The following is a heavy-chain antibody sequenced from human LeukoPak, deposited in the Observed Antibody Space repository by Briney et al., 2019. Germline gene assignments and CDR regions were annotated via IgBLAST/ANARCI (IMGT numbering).Heavy chain of an antibody. CDR2: ISYDGSNK. V-gene: IGHV3-30*04. J-gene: IGHJ5*02. Sequence: GGSLRLSCAASGFTFRSYAMHWVRQAPGKGLEWVAVISYDGSNKYYADSVKGRFTISRDNSKNTLYLQMNSLRAEDTAVYYCARDRTPAGTMVRGVTLLKPNWFDPWGQGTLVTVSS. CDR1: GFTFRSYA. D-gene: IGHD3-10*01. CDR3: ARDRTPAGTMVRGVTLLKPNWFDP.